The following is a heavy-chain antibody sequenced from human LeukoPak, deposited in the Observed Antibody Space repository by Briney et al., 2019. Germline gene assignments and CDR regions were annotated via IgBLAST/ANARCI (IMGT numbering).Heavy chain of an antibody. CDR3: ARALQLYCSSTSCYLGNRSLDY. CDR2: IYYSGST. CDR1: GGSISSSSYY. D-gene: IGHD2-2*01. J-gene: IGHJ4*02. V-gene: IGHV4-39*01. Sequence: SETLSLTCTVSGGSISSSSYYWGWIRQPPGKGLEWIGSIYYSGSTYYNPSLKSRVTISVDTSKNQFSLKLSSVTAADTAVYYCARALQLYCSSTSCYLGNRSLDYWGQGTLVTVSS.